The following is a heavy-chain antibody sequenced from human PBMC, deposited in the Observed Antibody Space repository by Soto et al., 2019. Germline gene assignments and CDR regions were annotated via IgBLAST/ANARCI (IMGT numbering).Heavy chain of an antibody. V-gene: IGHV4-31*03. Sequence: QVQLQESGPGLVKPSQTLSLTCTVSGGSISSGGYYWSWIRQHPGKGLEWIGYIYYSGSTYYNPSLKSRVTIAVDTSKNQFSLKLSSVTAADTAVYYCARGRSSSWYWFDPWGQGTLVTVSS. CDR1: GGSISSGGYY. CDR3: ARGRSSSWYWFDP. D-gene: IGHD6-13*01. CDR2: IYYSGST. J-gene: IGHJ5*02.